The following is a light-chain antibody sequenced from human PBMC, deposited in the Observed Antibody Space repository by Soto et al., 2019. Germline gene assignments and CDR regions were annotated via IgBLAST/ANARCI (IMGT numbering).Light chain of an antibody. V-gene: IGLV2-14*01. CDR1: SSDVGGYNY. CDR3: ISYTTSNTRQIV. Sequence: QSALTQPASVSGSPGQSITISCTGTSSDVGGYNYVSWYQQHPGKAPKFIIYDVSNRPSGVSNRFSGSKSGNTASLTISGLQAEDEADYYCISYTTSNTRQIVFGTGTKLTVL. J-gene: IGLJ1*01. CDR2: DVS.